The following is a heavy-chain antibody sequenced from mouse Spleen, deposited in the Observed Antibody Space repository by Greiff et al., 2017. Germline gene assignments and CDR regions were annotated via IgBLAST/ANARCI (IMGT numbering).Heavy chain of an antibody. CDR2: IWSDGST. CDR1: GFSLTSYG. V-gene: IGHV2-6-1*01. J-gene: IGHJ4*01. Sequence: QVQLKESGPGLVAPSQSLSITCTVSGFSLTSYGVHWVRQPPGKGLEWLVVIWSDGSTTYNSALNSRLSISKDNSKSQVFLKMNSLQTDDTAMYYCARHLDYDYDVYAMDYWGQGTSVTVSS. D-gene: IGHD2-4*01. CDR3: ARHLDYDYDVYAMDY.